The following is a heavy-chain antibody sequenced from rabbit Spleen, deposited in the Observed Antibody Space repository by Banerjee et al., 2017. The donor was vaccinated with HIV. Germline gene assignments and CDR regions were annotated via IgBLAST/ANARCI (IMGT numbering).Heavy chain of an antibody. Sequence: QSLEESGGGLVKPGASLTLTCKASGFSFSDRDVMCWVRQAPGKGLEWIACINAATAKPVYATWASGRFTISRTSSTTVTLQMTSLTAADTATYFCARSNVWGGNGMDLWGPGTLVTVS. V-gene: IGHV1S40*01. CDR2: INAATAKP. CDR3: ARSNVWGGNGMDL. CDR1: GFSFSDRDV. J-gene: IGHJ6*01. D-gene: IGHD4-1*01.